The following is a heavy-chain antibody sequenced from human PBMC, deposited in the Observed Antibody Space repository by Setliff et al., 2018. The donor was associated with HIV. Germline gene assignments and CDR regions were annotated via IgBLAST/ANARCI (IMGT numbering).Heavy chain of an antibody. Sequence: GGSLRLSCAASGFTFSSSWMHWVRQALGKGLVWVSRINTDGSNTNYADSVKGRFTISRDNTKNTLYLQMNSLRAEDTAVYYCARDLSYDYDRSSDTFDIWGQGTRVTVSS. CDR2: INTDGSNT. J-gene: IGHJ3*02. CDR3: ARDLSYDYDRSSDTFDI. CDR1: GFTFSSSW. V-gene: IGHV3-74*01. D-gene: IGHD3-22*01.